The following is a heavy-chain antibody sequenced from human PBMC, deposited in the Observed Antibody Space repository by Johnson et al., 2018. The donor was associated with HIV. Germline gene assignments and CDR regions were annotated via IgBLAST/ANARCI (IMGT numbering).Heavy chain of an antibody. CDR3: TTGSCIDGVCYAFDI. Sequence: VQLVESGGGVVRPGGSLRLSCAASGFTFSNAWMSWVRQAPGKGLEWVGRIKRKKDGGTTDYAAPVKGKFTISRDYSKNTVYLQMNSLKAEDTAVYYCTTGSCIDGVCYAFDIWGQGTMVTVSS. J-gene: IGHJ3*02. V-gene: IGHV3-15*01. CDR2: IKRKKDGGTT. D-gene: IGHD2-8*01. CDR1: GFTFSNAW.